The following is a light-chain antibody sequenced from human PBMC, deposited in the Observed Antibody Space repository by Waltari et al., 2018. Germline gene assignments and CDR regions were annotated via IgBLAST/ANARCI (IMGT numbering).Light chain of an antibody. Sequence: QSVLTQPPSVSAAPGQRVTISCSGGSSNIGNNYVSWYRQFPGTAPKLLIYENTERPSVIPGRFSGSKAGTSATLDITGLQAGDDADYYCGTWDSSLSGAVFGGGTHLTVL. V-gene: IGLV1-51*02. CDR2: ENT. CDR1: SSNIGNNY. CDR3: GTWDSSLSGAV. J-gene: IGLJ7*01.